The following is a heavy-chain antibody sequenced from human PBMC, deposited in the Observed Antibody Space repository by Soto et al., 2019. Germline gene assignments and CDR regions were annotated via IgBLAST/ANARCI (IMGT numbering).Heavy chain of an antibody. V-gene: IGHV4-38-2*02. Sequence: PSETLSLTCAVSGYSISSGYYWGWIRQPPGKGLEWIGSIYHSGSTYYNPSLKSRVTISVDTSKNQFSLKLSSVTAADTAVYYCARDSSIAASGDYWGQGTLVTVS. D-gene: IGHD6-6*01. J-gene: IGHJ4*02. CDR3: ARDSSIAASGDY. CDR2: IYHSGST. CDR1: GYSISSGYY.